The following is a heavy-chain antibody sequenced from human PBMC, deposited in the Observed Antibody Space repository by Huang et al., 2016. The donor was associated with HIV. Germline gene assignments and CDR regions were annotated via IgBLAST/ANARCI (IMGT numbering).Heavy chain of an antibody. D-gene: IGHD5-12*01. CDR3: ARDRRGYSGYVHLDY. V-gene: IGHV3-11*01. CDR2: ISSSASTI. J-gene: IGHJ4*02. CDR1: GFPFSVYY. Sequence: QVQLVESGGGLVKPGGSLRLSCAASGFPFSVYYMSWIRQAPGKGREWVSYISSSASTIYYADSVKGRFTISRDNAKNSLYLQMNSLRAEDTAVYYCARDRRGYSGYVHLDYWGQGTLVTVSS.